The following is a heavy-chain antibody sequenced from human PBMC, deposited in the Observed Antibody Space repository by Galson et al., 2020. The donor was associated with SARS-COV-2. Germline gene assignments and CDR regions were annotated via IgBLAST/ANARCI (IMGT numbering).Heavy chain of an antibody. V-gene: IGHV4-39*01. Sequence: SETLSLTCTVSAGSISTSSYYWVWIRQPPGKGPNWLPTNSYSGSTYYNPSLKSRVMISVDKSKNQFSLKMSPVTAADTAVYYCARRKYYNYYMDVWGKGTTVTISS. CDR2: NSYSGST. CDR3: ARRKYYNYYMDV. CDR1: AGSISTSSYY. J-gene: IGHJ6*03.